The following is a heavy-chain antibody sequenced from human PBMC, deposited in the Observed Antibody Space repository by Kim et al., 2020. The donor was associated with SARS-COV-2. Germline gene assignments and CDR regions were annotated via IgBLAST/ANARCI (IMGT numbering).Heavy chain of an antibody. V-gene: IGHV1-69*13. CDR2: IIPIFGTA. CDR3: ARDSGGLGELPNNWFDP. CDR1: GGTFSSYA. D-gene: IGHD3-16*01. J-gene: IGHJ5*02. Sequence: SVKVSCKASGGTFSSYAISWVRQAPGQGLEWMGGIIPIFGTANYAQKFQGRVTITADESTSTAYMELSSLRSEDTAVYYCARDSGGLGELPNNWFDPWGQGTLVTVSS.